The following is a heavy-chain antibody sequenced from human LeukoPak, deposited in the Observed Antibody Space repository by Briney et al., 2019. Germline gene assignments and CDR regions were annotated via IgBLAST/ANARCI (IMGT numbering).Heavy chain of an antibody. D-gene: IGHD1-26*01. CDR1: GYTFTMYG. J-gene: IGHJ4*02. CDR3: ARGHKWELSDY. CDR2: INPNSGGT. Sequence: ASVKVSCKASGYTFTMYGITWVRQAPGQGLEWMGWINPNSGGTNYAQKFQGRVTMTRDTSISTAYMELSRLRSDDTAVYYCARGHKWELSDYWGQGTLVTVSS. V-gene: IGHV1-2*02.